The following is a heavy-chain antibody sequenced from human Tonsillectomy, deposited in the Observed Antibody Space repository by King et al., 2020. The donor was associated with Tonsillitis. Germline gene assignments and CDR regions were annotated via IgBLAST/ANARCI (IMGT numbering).Heavy chain of an antibody. V-gene: IGHV5-51*01. J-gene: IGHJ4*02. CDR1: GYIFITYW. CDR3: ARGYNFLDY. CDR2: IYPGDSDT. D-gene: IGHD3-3*01. Sequence: AQLVQSGAEVKKPGESLMISCKTSGYIFITYWIAWVRQMPGKGLEWMGIIYPGDSDTRYSPSFQGQVTMSVDKSISTAYLQWSSLKASDTAMYYCARGYNFLDYWGQGTLVTVSS.